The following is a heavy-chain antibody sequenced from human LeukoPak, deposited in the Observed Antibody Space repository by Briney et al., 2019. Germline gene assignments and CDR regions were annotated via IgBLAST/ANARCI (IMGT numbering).Heavy chain of an antibody. CDR1: GYIFTNYL. V-gene: IGHV1-46*01. CDR2: INPSGGST. Sequence: ASVKVSCKASGYIFTNYLMHWVRQAPGQGLEWMGIINPSGGSTSYAQKFQGRVTMTRDTSTSTVYMELSSLRSEDTAVYYCARDGESGSNWFDPWGQGTLVTVSS. CDR3: ARDGESGSNWFDP. D-gene: IGHD2-21*01. J-gene: IGHJ5*02.